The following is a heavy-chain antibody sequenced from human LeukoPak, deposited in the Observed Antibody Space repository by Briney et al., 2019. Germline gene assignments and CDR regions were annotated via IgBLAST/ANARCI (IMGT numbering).Heavy chain of an antibody. CDR1: RGSISTYY. Sequence: SETLSLTCTVSRGSISTYYWNWIRQPPGKGLEWIGYIYYTGTTDYNPSLKSRVTISVDTSKNQFSLKLSSVTAADTAVYYCARSITIFGVVITWGQGTLVTVSS. D-gene: IGHD3-3*01. CDR3: ARSITIFGVVIT. CDR2: IYYTGTT. V-gene: IGHV4-59*01. J-gene: IGHJ4*02.